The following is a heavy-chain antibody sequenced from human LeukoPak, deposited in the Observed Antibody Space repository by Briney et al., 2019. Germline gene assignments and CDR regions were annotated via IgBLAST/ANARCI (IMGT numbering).Heavy chain of an antibody. CDR2: IKSKTDGGTT. CDR3: TTVAPVWDGYNYFYFDY. J-gene: IGHJ4*02. V-gene: IGHV3-15*01. D-gene: IGHD5-24*01. CDR1: GFTFSNAW. Sequence: PGGSLRLSCAASGFTFSNAWMSWVRRAPGKGLEWVGRIKSKTDGGTTDYAAPVKGRFTISRDDSKNTLYLQMNSLKTEDTAVYYCTTVAPVWDGYNYFYFDYWGQGTLVTVSS.